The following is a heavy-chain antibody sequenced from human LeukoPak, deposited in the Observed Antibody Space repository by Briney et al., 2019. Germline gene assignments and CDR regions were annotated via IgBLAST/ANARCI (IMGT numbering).Heavy chain of an antibody. J-gene: IGHJ1*01. Sequence: GGSLRLSCAASGFTFSSYAMHWVRQAPGRGLEWVAVISYDGSNKYYADSVKGRFTISRDNSKNTLYLQMNSLRAEDTAVYYCARGNDILTGSLDAEYLQHWGQGTLVTVSS. CDR2: ISYDGSNK. CDR3: ARGNDILTGSLDAEYLQH. CDR1: GFTFSSYA. D-gene: IGHD3-9*01. V-gene: IGHV3-30-3*01.